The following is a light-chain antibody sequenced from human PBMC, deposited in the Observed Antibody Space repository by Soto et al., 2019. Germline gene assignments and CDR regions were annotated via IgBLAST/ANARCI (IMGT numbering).Light chain of an antibody. V-gene: IGLV2-8*01. CDR3: SSYGGNNNYV. CDR2: EVT. Sequence: ALTQPPSASGSPGQSVTISCTGTSSDVGGHNYVSWYQQHPGKAPKLMIYEVTERPSGVPDRFSGSKSANTASLTVSGLQAEDEADYYCSSYGGNNNYVFGTGTKVTVL. CDR1: SSDVGGHNY. J-gene: IGLJ1*01.